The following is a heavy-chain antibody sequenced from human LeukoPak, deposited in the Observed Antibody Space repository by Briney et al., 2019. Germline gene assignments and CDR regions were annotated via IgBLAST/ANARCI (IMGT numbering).Heavy chain of an antibody. CDR1: GFTFSSYG. D-gene: IGHD6-13*01. J-gene: IGHJ4*02. Sequence: PGGSLRLSCAASGFTFSSYGMSRVRQAPGKGLEWVSGISGSGGTTYYGDSMKGRFTISRDSSKSTLYLQMDSLRSEDTAVYYCAKDGQQVRPRNFDSWGQGTLVTVSS. CDR2: ISGSGGTT. CDR3: AKDGQQVRPRNFDS. V-gene: IGHV3-23*01.